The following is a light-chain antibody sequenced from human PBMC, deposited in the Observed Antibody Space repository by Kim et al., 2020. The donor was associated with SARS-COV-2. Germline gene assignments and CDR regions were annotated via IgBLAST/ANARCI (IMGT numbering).Light chain of an antibody. Sequence: EIVLTQSPDPLSLSPGERATLSCRASQSVSSYLAWYQQKPGQAPRLLIYDASNRATGIPARFSGSGSGTDFTLTISSLEPEDFAVYYCQQRSNWPPITFGQGTRLEIK. CDR1: QSVSSY. CDR3: QQRSNWPPIT. CDR2: DAS. V-gene: IGKV3-11*01. J-gene: IGKJ5*01.